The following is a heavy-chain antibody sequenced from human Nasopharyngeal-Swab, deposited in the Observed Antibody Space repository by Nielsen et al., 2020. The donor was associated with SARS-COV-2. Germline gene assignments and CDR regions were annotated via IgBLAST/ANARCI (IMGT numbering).Heavy chain of an antibody. CDR2: IYYSGST. Sequence: WIRQPPGKGLEWIGYIYYSGSTNYNPSLKSRVTISVDTSKIQFSLKLTSVTAADTAIYYCARGYHDKSVYYYDWYFDLWGRGTLVTVSS. V-gene: IGHV4-59*01. J-gene: IGHJ2*01. D-gene: IGHD3-22*01. CDR3: ARGYHDKSVYYYDWYFDL.